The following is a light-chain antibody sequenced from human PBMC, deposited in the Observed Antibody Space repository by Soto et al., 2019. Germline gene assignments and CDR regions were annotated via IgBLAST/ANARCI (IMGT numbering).Light chain of an antibody. CDR2: EVD. J-gene: IGLJ1*01. CDR1: SSDVGDYNF. CDR3: ISYAGTTSYV. V-gene: IGLV2-8*01. Sequence: QSVLTQPASASGSPGQSLTISCTGTSSDVGDYNFVSWYQQHPGKAPKLMIYEVDNRPSGVPDRFSGSKSGNTASLTVSGLQAEDEADYYCISYAGTTSYVFGTGTKVTVL.